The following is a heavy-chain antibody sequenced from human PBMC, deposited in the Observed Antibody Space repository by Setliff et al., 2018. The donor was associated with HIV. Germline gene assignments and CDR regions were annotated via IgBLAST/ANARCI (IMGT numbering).Heavy chain of an antibody. V-gene: IGHV1-69*10. Sequence: SVKVSCKASGGTFSSYAISWVRQGPGQGLEWMGGIIPILGIANYAQKFQGRVTITADESTSTAYMALSSLRSEDTAVYYCARARHIVVVTAIPDALDIWGQGTMVTVSS. J-gene: IGHJ3*02. CDR2: IIPILGIA. D-gene: IGHD2-21*02. CDR3: ARARHIVVVTAIPDALDI. CDR1: GGTFSSYA.